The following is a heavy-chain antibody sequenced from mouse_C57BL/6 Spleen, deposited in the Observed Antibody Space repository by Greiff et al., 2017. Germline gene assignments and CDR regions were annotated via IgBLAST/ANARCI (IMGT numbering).Heavy chain of an antibody. CDR1: GYTFTSYW. J-gene: IGHJ1*03. CDR2: IDPSDSYT. CDR3: ARPGSSYDWYFDV. V-gene: IGHV1-69*01. D-gene: IGHD1-1*01. Sequence: VQLQQPGAELVMPGASVKLSCKASGYTFTSYWMHWVKQRPGQGLEWIGEIDPSDSYTNYNQKFKGKSTLTVDKSSSTAYMQLSSLTSEDSAVYYCARPGSSYDWYFDVWGTGTTVTVSS.